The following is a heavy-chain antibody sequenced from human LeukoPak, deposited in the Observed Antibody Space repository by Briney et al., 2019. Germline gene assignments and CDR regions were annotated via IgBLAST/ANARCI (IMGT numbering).Heavy chain of an antibody. V-gene: IGHV3-23*01. CDR2: ISGSGGST. CDR3: AKSILPFTTSCSCYY. D-gene: IGHD2-2*01. Sequence: GGSLRLSCAASGFTFSSYAMSWVRQAPGKGLEWVSAISGSGGSTYYADSVKGRFTISRDNSKNTLYLQMNSLRAEDTAVYYCAKSILPFTTSCSCYYWGQGTLVTVSS. J-gene: IGHJ4*02. CDR1: GFTFSSYA.